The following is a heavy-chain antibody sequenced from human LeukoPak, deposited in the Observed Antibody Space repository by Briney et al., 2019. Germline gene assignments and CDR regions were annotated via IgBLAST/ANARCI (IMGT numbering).Heavy chain of an antibody. CDR1: GFTFSSNS. D-gene: IGHD2-2*01. J-gene: IGHJ5*02. V-gene: IGHV3-48*04. CDR2: ISSTGGTI. Sequence: PGGSLRLSCAASGFTFSSNSMNWVRQAPGKGLEWVSYISSTGGTIYYADSMKGRFTISRDNAKNSLYLQMNSLRVEDTAVYYCARGGRVPAENWFDPWGQGTLVTVSS. CDR3: ARGGRVPAENWFDP.